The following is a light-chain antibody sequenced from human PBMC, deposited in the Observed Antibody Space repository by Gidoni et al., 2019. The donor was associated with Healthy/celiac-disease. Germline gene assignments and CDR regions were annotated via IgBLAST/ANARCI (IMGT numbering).Light chain of an antibody. CDR2: AAS. CDR3: RQRNSYLLT. CDR1: QGISSY. Sequence: DIQLTQSPSFLSASVGDRVTITCRASQGISSYLAWYQQKPGKAPKLLIYAASALQGGVPSRFSGSGSVAEFTLTISSLQPEDFAAYYCRQRNSYLLTFGGGTKVEIK. V-gene: IGKV1-9*01. J-gene: IGKJ4*01.